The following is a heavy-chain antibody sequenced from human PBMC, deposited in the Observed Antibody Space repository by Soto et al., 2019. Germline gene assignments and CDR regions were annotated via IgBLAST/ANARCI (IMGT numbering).Heavy chain of an antibody. CDR1: GFTFSNYG. CDR3: ARHKGGDPYYFDC. CDR2: IWYDGSNK. Sequence: QVQLVESGGGVVQPGMSLRLSCAASGFTFSNYGMHWVRQAPGKGLEWVAVIWYDGSNKYYADSVKGRFTISRDNSKNTRYLQMNTLRAEDTAVYYCARHKGGDPYYFDCWGQGTLVTVSS. J-gene: IGHJ4*02. V-gene: IGHV3-33*01. D-gene: IGHD4-17*01.